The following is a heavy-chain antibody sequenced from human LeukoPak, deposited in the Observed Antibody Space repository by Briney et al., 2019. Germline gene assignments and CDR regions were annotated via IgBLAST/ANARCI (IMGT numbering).Heavy chain of an antibody. CDR3: ARAEVGYYYMDV. J-gene: IGHJ6*03. V-gene: IGHV1-46*01. Sequence: ASVKVSCKASGYTFTSYYMHWVRQAPGQGLEWMGIINPSGGSTSYAQKFQGRVTMTRDTSISTAYMELSRLRSDDTAVYYCARAEVGYYYMDVWGKGTTVTVSS. CDR1: GYTFTSYY. D-gene: IGHD2-15*01. CDR2: INPSGGST.